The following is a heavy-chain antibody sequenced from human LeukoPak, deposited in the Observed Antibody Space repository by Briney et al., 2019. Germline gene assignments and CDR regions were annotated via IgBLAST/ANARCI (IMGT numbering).Heavy chain of an antibody. J-gene: IGHJ4*02. V-gene: IGHV3-48*01. D-gene: IGHD4-17*01. CDR3: GGGGVYGDPIIDF. Sequence: PGGSLRLSCAASGFTFSSYSMNWVRQAPGKGLEWVSYISSSSSTIYYADSVKGRFTISRDNAKNSLYLQMNSLRAEDTAVYYCGGGGVYGDPIIDFWGQGTLVTVSS. CDR1: GFTFSSYS. CDR2: ISSSSSTI.